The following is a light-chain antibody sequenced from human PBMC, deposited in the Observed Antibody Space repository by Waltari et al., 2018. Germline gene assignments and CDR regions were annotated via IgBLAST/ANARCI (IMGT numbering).Light chain of an antibody. J-gene: IGLJ1*01. CDR1: SLDVGGYDF. Sequence: QSAPTQPASVSGSPGQSLTISCTGSSLDVGGYDFVSWYRQHPGKAPKVVIFDVNNRPSGVSDRVSGSKSGNTASLTISGLQAEDEGDYYCTSYTSRHTLVFGGGTKVTVL. CDR2: DVN. V-gene: IGLV2-14*01. CDR3: TSYTSRHTLV.